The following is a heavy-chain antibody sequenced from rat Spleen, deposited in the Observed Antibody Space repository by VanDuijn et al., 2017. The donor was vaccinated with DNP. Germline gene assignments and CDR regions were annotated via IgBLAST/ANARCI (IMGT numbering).Heavy chain of an antibody. D-gene: IGHD1-12*02. Sequence: QVQLQQSGAELTKPGSSVKMSCKASGSTFTSYYMGWIKRTTGQGLEYIGYIYPGSGRTDYNEKFKDKATLTVDKSSSTAFMQLSSLTPDDSAVYYCARWSDGLDYWGQGVMVTVSS. V-gene: IGHV1-43*01. CDR2: IYPGSGRT. J-gene: IGHJ2*01. CDR3: ARWSDGLDY. CDR1: GSTFTSYY.